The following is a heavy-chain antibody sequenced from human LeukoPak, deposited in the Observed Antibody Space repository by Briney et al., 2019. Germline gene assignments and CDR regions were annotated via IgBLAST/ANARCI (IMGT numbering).Heavy chain of an antibody. V-gene: IGHV3-23*01. CDR2: ISSGGGHT. CDR3: AEEAYYGSGSYYNGRDY. D-gene: IGHD3-10*01. J-gene: IGHJ4*02. CDR1: GFTFSIYA. Sequence: GRSLRLSCAASGFTFSIYAMSWFRQAPGKGLEWVSAISSGGGHTYYADSVKGRFTISRDNSKNTLYLQMHSLRAEDTAVYYCAEEAYYGSGSYYNGRDYWGQGTLVTVSS.